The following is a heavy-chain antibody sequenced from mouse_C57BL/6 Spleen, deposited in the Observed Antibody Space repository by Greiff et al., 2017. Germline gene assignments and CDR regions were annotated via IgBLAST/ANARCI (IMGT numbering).Heavy chain of an antibody. CDR3: ARGDFDY. V-gene: IGHV1-52*01. J-gene: IGHJ2*01. Sequence: VQLQQPGAELVRPGSSVKLSCKASGYTFTSYWMHWVKQRPIQGLEWIGNIDPYDSETHYNLKFKDNATLTVDKSSSTAYMQLSTLTSEASAVYYCARGDFDYWGQGTTLTVSS. CDR1: GYTFTSYW. CDR2: IDPYDSET.